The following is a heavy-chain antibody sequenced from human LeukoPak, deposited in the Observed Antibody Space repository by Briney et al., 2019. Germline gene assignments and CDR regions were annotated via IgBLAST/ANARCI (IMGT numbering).Heavy chain of an antibody. V-gene: IGHV5-51*01. CDR1: GYSFTKSW. D-gene: IGHD2-2*01. J-gene: IGHJ4*02. CDR3: ARSSRDIVVVPAASFDY. CDR2: IYPGDSDT. Sequence: GESLKISCKGSGYSFTKSWIGWVRQMPGKGLEWMGIIYPGDSDTRYSPSFQGQVTISADKSISTAYLQWSSLKASDTAMYYCARSSRDIVVVPAASFDYWGQGTLVTLSS.